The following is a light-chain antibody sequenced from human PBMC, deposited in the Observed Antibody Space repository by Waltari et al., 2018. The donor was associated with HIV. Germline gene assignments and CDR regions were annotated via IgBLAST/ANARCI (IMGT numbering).Light chain of an antibody. CDR3: GSWDDTLSHWV. CDR2: RSD. V-gene: IGLV1-47*01. CDR1: TSNIGNNF. J-gene: IGLJ3*02. Sequence: QSVLTQPPSASRPPGQRVLMSCSGSTSNIGNNFVSWFQLVPGRAHKPVIYRSDQRPSGVPDRFSAAKSGSSASLAITGLQSDDEAVYYCGSWDDTLSHWVFGGGTRLTV.